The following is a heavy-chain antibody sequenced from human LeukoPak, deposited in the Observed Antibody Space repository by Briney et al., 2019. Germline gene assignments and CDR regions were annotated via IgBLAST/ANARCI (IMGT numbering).Heavy chain of an antibody. Sequence: PSETLSLTCTVSGGSLSNHYWNWIRHPAGTGLEYIGRIFHTGSTNYNPSLKSRVTMSVDTSNNQFSLNLTSVTAADTAVYYCARGPLGGESFDIWGQGTMLTVSS. J-gene: IGHJ3*02. V-gene: IGHV4-4*07. D-gene: IGHD3-16*01. CDR3: ARGPLGGESFDI. CDR2: IFHTGST. CDR1: GGSLSNHY.